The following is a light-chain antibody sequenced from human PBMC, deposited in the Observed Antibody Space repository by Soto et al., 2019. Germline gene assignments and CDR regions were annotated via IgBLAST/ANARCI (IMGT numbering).Light chain of an antibody. Sequence: QSALTQPASASGSPGQSITISCTGTSSDVGGYNSVSWYQQHPGKAPKLMIYEVSNRPSGVSNHFSGSKSGTTASLTISGLQAEDEADYYCSSYTSSSTVIFGGGTKLTVL. J-gene: IGLJ2*01. V-gene: IGLV2-14*01. CDR2: EVS. CDR1: SSDVGGYNS. CDR3: SSYTSSSTVI.